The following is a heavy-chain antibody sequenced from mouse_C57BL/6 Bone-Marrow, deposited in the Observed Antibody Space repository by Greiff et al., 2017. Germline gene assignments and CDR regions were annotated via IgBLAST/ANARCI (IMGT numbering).Heavy chain of an antibody. V-gene: IGHV1-55*01. CDR1: GYTFTSYW. CDR3: ARGRGLRLRRVFAY. J-gene: IGHJ2*01. CDR2: IYPGSGST. Sequence: VQLQQPGAELVKPGASVKMSCKASGYTFTSYWITWVKQRPGQGLEWIGDIYPGSGSTNYNEKFKSKATLTVDTSSSTAYMQLSSLTSEDSAVYYFARGRGLRLRRVFAYWGQGTTLTVSS. D-gene: IGHD2-2*01.